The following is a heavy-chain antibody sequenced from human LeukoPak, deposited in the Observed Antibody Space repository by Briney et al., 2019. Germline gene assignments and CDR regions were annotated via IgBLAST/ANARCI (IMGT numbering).Heavy chain of an antibody. CDR2: MNPNSGNT. J-gene: IGHJ4*02. V-gene: IGHV1-8*01. CDR3: ARVEYISGYSHVY. D-gene: IGHD3-22*01. CDR1: GYTFTSYD. Sequence: ASVKVSCKASGYTFTSYDINWVRQATGQGLEWMGWMNPNSGNTGYGQKFQGRVTMTRNIFISTAYMGLSSLRSEDTAVYYCARVEYISGYSHVYWGQGTLVTVSS.